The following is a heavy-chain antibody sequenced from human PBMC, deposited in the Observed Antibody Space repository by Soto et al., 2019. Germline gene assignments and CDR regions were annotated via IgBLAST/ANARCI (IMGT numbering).Heavy chain of an antibody. CDR2: VSGHGDST. CDR3: AKDLQLWPQVYFDH. V-gene: IGHV3-23*01. J-gene: IGHJ4*02. Sequence: GGSLRLSCAASGFIFRNYSMTWVRQAPGKGLEWVSSVSGHGDSTSYAESVKGRFTISRDNSKNTLYLQMNSLRAEDTAVYYCAKDLQLWPQVYFDHWGQRTLVTVSS. D-gene: IGHD6-6*01. CDR1: GFIFRNYS.